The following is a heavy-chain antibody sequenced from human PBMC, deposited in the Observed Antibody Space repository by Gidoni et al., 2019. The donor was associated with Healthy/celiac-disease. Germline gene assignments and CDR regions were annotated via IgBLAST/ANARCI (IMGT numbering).Heavy chain of an antibody. D-gene: IGHD3-10*01. CDR2: ISYDGSNK. CDR3: AKDSYYYGSGSYYALGY. Sequence: QVQLVESGGGVVQPGRSLSLSCAASVFTFSSSGMHWVRQAPGKGLEWVAVISYDGSNKYYADSVKGRFTISRDNSKNTLYLQMNSLRAEDTAVYYCAKDSYYYGSGSYYALGYWGQGTLVTVSS. CDR1: VFTFSSSG. V-gene: IGHV3-30*18. J-gene: IGHJ4*02.